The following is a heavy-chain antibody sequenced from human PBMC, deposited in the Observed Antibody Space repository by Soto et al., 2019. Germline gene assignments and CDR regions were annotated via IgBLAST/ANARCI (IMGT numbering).Heavy chain of an antibody. CDR1: GFTFSSYS. CDR2: ICSTCSTI. J-gene: IGHJ4*02. V-gene: IGHV3-48*02. Sequence: GGSLRLSCAASGFTFSSYSMNWVRQAPGKGLEWISYICSTCSTIYYADSVKGRFTISRDNAKNSLFLQMNSLRDEDTAVYYWARDRGSGWSYFDYWGQGTLVTVSS. CDR3: ARDRGSGWSYFDY. D-gene: IGHD6-19*01.